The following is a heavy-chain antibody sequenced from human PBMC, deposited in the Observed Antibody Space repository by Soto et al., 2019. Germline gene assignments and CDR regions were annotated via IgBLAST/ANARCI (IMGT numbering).Heavy chain of an antibody. CDR2: INSDGSST. CDR1: GFTFSSRW. J-gene: IGHJ4*02. V-gene: IGHV3-74*01. Sequence: GGSLRLSCAVSGFTFSSRWMHWVRQAPGKGLVWVSRINSDGSSTNYADSVKGRFTISRDNAKNTLYLQMNSLRADDTAVYYCARDSSPYYDFCSGFYTYFDYLGQGALVTVSS. CDR3: ARDSSPYYDFCSGFYTYFDY. D-gene: IGHD3-3*01.